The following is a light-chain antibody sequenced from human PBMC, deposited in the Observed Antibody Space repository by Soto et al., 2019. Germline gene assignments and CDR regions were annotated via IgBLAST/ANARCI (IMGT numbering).Light chain of an antibody. V-gene: IGKV3-15*01. CDR2: GAS. CDR1: QSVSSN. CDR3: QQYNKWPPIT. Sequence: EIVMTQSPVTLSVSPEVIATLYCMVSQSVSSNLAWSQQKPGQAPRLLICGASTRATGIPARFSGSGSGTEFTLTISSLQSEDFAVYYCQQYNKWPPITFGQGTRLEIK. J-gene: IGKJ5*01.